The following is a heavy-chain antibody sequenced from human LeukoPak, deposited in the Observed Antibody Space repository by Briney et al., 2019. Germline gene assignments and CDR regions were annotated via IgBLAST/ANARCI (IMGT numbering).Heavy chain of an antibody. CDR3: ARGFNYYDSSGYYLHYYFDY. D-gene: IGHD3-22*01. CDR1: GYTFTGYY. Sequence: ASVKVSCKASGYTFTGYYMHWVRQAPGQGLEWMGRINPNSGGTNYAQKFQGRVTMTRDTSISTAYMELSRLRSDDTAVYYCARGFNYYDSSGYYLHYYFDYWGQGTLVTVSS. CDR2: INPNSGGT. V-gene: IGHV1-2*06. J-gene: IGHJ4*02.